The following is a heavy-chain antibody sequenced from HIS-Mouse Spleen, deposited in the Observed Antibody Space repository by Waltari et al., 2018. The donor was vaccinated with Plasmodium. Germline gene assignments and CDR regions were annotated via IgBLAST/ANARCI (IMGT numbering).Heavy chain of an antibody. V-gene: IGHV3-7*01. CDR1: GFTFRRYW. CDR2: IKQEGSEK. CDR3: ASSWYWYFDL. J-gene: IGHJ2*01. Sequence: EVQLLESGGGLVQPGGSLRLSCAACGFTFRRYWMSWVRQAPGKGLEWVANIKQEGSEKYYVDSVKGRYTISRDNAKNSLYLQMNSLRAEDTAVYYCASSWYWYFDLWGRGTLVTVSS. D-gene: IGHD6-13*01.